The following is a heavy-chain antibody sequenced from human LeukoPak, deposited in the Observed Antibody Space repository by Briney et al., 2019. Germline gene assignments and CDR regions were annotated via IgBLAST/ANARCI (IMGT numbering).Heavy chain of an antibody. CDR1: GFTFSSYS. J-gene: IGHJ6*03. CDR3: AREISGPLAAAGGYYYYYMDV. CDR2: ISSSSNTI. D-gene: IGHD6-13*01. V-gene: IGHV3-48*01. Sequence: GGSLRLSCAASGFTFSSYSMNWVRQAPGKGLEWVSYISSSSNTIYYADSVKGRSTISRDNAKNSLYLQMNSLRAEDTAVYYCAREISGPLAAAGGYYYYYMDVWGKGTTVTISS.